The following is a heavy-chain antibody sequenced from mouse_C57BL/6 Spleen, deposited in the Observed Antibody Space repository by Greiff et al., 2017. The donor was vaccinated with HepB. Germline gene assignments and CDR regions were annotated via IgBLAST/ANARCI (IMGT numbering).Heavy chain of an antibody. CDR2: IYPGNSDT. V-gene: IGHV1-5*01. CDR1: GYTFISYW. CDR3: FYSLYAMDY. D-gene: IGHD2-12*01. J-gene: IGHJ4*01. Sequence: EVQLQQSGTVLARPGASVKMSCKTSGYTFISYWMHWVKQRPGQGLEWIGAIYPGNSDTSSNQKFKGKAKLTAVTSASTAYMEISSLTNEDSAVYYCFYSLYAMDYWGQGASVTVSS.